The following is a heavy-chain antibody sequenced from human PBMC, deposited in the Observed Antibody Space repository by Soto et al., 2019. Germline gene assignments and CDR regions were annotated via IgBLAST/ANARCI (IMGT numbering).Heavy chain of an antibody. V-gene: IGHV5-51*01. Sequence: GESLKISCKASGYSFTSYWIGWVRQMPGKGLEWMGIIYPGDSDNRYSPSFQGQVTISADKSISTASLQWSSLKASDTAMYYCARIPSTGPYYFDYWGQGTLVTVSS. CDR3: ARIPSTGPYYFDY. D-gene: IGHD1-1*01. CDR1: GYSFTSYW. J-gene: IGHJ4*02. CDR2: IYPGDSDN.